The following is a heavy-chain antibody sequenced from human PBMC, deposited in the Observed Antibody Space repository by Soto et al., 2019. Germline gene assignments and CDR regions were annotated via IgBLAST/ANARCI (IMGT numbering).Heavy chain of an antibody. CDR2: INAGNGNT. Sequence: ASVXVSCKASGYTFTSYAMHWVRQAPGQRLEWMGWINAGNGNTKYSQKFQGRVTITRDTSASTAYMELSSLRSEDTAVYYCARARVLYDYIWGSYRYTAWFDPWGQGTLVTVSS. CDR3: ARARVLYDYIWGSYRYTAWFDP. CDR1: GYTFTSYA. V-gene: IGHV1-3*01. J-gene: IGHJ5*02. D-gene: IGHD3-16*02.